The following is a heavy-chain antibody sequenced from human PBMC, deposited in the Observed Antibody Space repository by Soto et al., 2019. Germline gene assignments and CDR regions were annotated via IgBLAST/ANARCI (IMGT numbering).Heavy chain of an antibody. CDR2: IHYSGTT. Sequence: QVQLHESGPGLVKVSETLSLTCTISGGSVFSGAFYWSWIRQPPGKGLEWIGYIHYSGTTNYNPSLKSRVAITVDTSKTHFSLTLTSVTAADAAVYYCARGEKDWRDYWGQGTLVTVSS. CDR3: ARGEKDWRDY. CDR1: GGSVFSGAFY. D-gene: IGHD1-1*01. V-gene: IGHV4-61*08. J-gene: IGHJ4*02.